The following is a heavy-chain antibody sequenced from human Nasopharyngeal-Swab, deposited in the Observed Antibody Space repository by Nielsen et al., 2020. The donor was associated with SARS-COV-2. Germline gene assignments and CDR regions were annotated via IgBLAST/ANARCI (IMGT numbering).Heavy chain of an antibody. Sequence: GSLRLSCTVSGRSIRSSSSYWGWIRQTPGKGLEWIGSIYYSGSIYYTPSLKSRVTISVDTSKNQFSLKLTSVTAADTAVYYCASGSGSYLGYFDYWGQGTLVTVSS. CDR3: ASGSGSYLGYFDY. D-gene: IGHD3-10*01. CDR1: GRSIRSSSSY. CDR2: IYYSGSI. J-gene: IGHJ4*02. V-gene: IGHV4-39*01.